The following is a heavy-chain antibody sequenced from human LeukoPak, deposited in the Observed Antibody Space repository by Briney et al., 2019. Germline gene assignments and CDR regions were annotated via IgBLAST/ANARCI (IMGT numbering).Heavy chain of an antibody. Sequence: GGSLRLSCAASGFTFSSNGMHWVRQAPGKGLEWVAFIRYDGSNKYYADPVKGRFTISGDNSKNTLYLQMNSLRAEDTAVYYCARRLGNSYYYYYYMDVWGKGTTVTVSS. D-gene: IGHD7-27*01. CDR3: ARRLGNSYYYYYYMDV. CDR2: IRYDGSNK. CDR1: GFTFSSNG. J-gene: IGHJ6*03. V-gene: IGHV3-30*02.